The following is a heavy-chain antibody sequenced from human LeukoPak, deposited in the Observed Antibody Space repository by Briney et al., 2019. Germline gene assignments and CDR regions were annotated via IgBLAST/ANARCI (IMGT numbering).Heavy chain of an antibody. CDR2: ISSSSSYI. CDR1: GFTFSSYS. V-gene: IGHV3-21*01. D-gene: IGHD3-22*01. Sequence: GGSLRLSCAASGFTFSSYSMNWVRQAPGKGLEWVSSISSSSSYIYYADSVKGQFTISRDNAKNSLYLQMNSLRAEDTAVYYCARGSITMIVVETPDYWGQGTLVTVSS. CDR3: ARGSITMIVVETPDY. J-gene: IGHJ4*02.